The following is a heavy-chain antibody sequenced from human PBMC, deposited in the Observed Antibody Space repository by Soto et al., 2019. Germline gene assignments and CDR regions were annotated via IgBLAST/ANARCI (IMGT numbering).Heavy chain of an antibody. Sequence: QVQLVQAGAEVKKPGASVKVSCKASGYTFTGNYIHWVRQAPGQGPEWMAWINLRSGGTDYAQKFQGRVTITRDTFITTPYLDLSRLTSGDTAMYYCARGGGVDVVTPTRVVFDYWGQGTLLTVSS. D-gene: IGHD2-21*02. CDR2: INLRSGGT. CDR1: GYTFTGNY. V-gene: IGHV1-2*02. J-gene: IGHJ4*02. CDR3: ARGGGVDVVTPTRVVFDY.